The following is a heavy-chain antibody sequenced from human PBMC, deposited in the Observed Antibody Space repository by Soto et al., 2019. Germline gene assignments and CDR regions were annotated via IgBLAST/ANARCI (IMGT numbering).Heavy chain of an antibody. Sequence: SETLSLTCAVSGASISSGGYSWSWIRQPPGKGLEWIGYMYHSGSTYYNPSLKSRVTISVDRSKNQFSLKLSSVTAADTAVYYCARAHYGDYGYGMDVWGQGTTVTVSS. CDR1: GASISSGGYS. CDR2: MYHSGST. D-gene: IGHD4-17*01. V-gene: IGHV4-30-2*01. J-gene: IGHJ6*02. CDR3: ARAHYGDYGYGMDV.